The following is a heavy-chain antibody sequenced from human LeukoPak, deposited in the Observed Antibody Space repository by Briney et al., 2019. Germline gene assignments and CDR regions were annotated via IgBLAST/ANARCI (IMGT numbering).Heavy chain of an antibody. CDR1: GGSISSGDYY. J-gene: IGHJ2*01. CDR3: ARAFDSSGYYYWYFDL. CDR2: IYYSGST. D-gene: IGHD3-22*01. Sequence: SQTLSLTCTVSGGSISSGDYYWSWIRQPPGKGLEWIGHIYYSGSTYYNPSLKSRVTISVDTSKNQFSLKLSSVTAADTAVYYCARAFDSSGYYYWYFDLWGRGTLVTVSS. V-gene: IGHV4-30-4*01.